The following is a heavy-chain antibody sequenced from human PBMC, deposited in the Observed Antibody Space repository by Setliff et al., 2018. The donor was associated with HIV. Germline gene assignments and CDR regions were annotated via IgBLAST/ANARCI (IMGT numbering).Heavy chain of an antibody. CDR3: TKHPLRPGIAGYFYYIDA. CDR2: IYPGDSET. CDR1: GYFFPSSW. V-gene: IGHV5-51*01. J-gene: IGHJ6*03. Sequence: GESLKISCQGSGYFFPSSWIGWVRQVPGKGLEWVAIIYPGDSETRYSPSFEGQVTVSADKSITTAYLQWSSLRASDTATYYCTKHPLRPGIAGYFYYIDAWGTGTTVTVSS. D-gene: IGHD2-21*01.